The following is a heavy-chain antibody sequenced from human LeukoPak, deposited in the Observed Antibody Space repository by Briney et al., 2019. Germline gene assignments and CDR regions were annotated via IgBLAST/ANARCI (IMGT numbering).Heavy chain of an antibody. D-gene: IGHD1-1*01. V-gene: IGHV4-59*01. J-gene: IGHJ4*02. CDR2: IYYSGST. Sequence: SETLSLTCTVSGGSISSYYWSWIRQPPGKGLEWIGYIYYSGSTNYNPSFKSRVTISVDTSKNQFSLKLSSVTAADTAVYYCARGGRRTDLDYWGQGTLVTVSS. CDR3: ARGGRRTDLDY. CDR1: GGSISSYY.